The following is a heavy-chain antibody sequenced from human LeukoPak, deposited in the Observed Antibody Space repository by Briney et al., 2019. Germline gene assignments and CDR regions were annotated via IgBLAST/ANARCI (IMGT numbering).Heavy chain of an antibody. CDR2: ISYDGSNK. CDR3: ARDGPLITIFGYFDY. V-gene: IGHV3-30*04. CDR1: GFTFSSYV. D-gene: IGHD3-3*01. Sequence: GRSLRLSCAASGFTFSSYVMHWVRQAPGRGLEWVPVISYDGSNKYYADSVKGRFTISRDNSKNTLYLQMNSLRAEDTALYYCARDGPLITIFGYFDYWGQGTLVSVSS. J-gene: IGHJ4*02.